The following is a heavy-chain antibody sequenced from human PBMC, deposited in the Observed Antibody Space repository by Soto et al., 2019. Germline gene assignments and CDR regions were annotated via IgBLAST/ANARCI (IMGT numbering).Heavy chain of an antibody. V-gene: IGHV2-5*05. D-gene: IGHD3-9*01. CDR2: VCWHDDK. CDR1: GFSLTNTGVT. J-gene: IGHJ5*01. CDR3: GHSHFASVTGAFDS. Sequence: SGPTLANPTQTLTLTCTFSGFSLTNTGVTVVWVRQPPGKALERLALVCWHDDKQYDPSLRNRRAIAKDTSKNRVVLTLANVSPVDTATYVCGHSHFASVTGAFDSGGRGTPVTVSS.